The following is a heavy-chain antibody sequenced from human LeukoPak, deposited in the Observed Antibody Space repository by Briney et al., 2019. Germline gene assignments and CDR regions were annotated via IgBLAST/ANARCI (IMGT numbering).Heavy chain of an antibody. CDR3: ARPTPTSGTSAFDI. V-gene: IGHV1-69*05. CDR2: DSPIFSTT. Sequence: KVSCKASGGSFSSYSINWVRQAPGQGREWIGGDSPIFSTTNYAQKFQGRVTITTEESKSTVYMELRRLRSDDPAVYYCARPTPTSGTSAFDIWGQGTMVTVSS. J-gene: IGHJ3*02. CDR1: GGSFSSYS. D-gene: IGHD2-15*01.